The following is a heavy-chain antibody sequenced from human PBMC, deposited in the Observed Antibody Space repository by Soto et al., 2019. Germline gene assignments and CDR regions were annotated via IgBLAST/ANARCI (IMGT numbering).Heavy chain of an antibody. CDR2: IYPGDSDT. J-gene: IGHJ4*02. CDR3: GGRGHVYIVDTDY. Sequence: GESLKISCKGSGYSFTSYWIGWVRQMPGKGLEWMGIIYPGDSDTRYSPSFQGQVTISADKSISTAYLQWSSLKASDTAMYYCGGRGHVYIVDTDYWGQGILVTVSS. CDR1: GYSFTSYW. V-gene: IGHV5-51*01. D-gene: IGHD1-20*01.